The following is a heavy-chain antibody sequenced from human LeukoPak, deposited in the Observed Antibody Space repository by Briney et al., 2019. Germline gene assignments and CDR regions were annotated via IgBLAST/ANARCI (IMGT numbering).Heavy chain of an antibody. CDR2: ISGSGGST. D-gene: IGHD3-3*01. V-gene: IGHV3-23*01. CDR1: GFTFSSYA. Sequence: PGGSLRLSCAASGFTFSSYAMSWVRQAPGKGLEWVSAISGSGGSTYYADSVKGRFTISRHNSKNTLYLQMNSLRAEDTAVYYCASVYYDFWSGYFDYWGQGTLVTVSS. CDR3: ASVYYDFWSGYFDY. J-gene: IGHJ4*02.